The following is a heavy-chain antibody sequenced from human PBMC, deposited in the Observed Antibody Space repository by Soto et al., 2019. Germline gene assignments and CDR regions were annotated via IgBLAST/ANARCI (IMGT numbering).Heavy chain of an antibody. CDR3: ANCRLPAIPAAADY. V-gene: IGHV1-46*01. D-gene: IGHD2-2*01. CDR1: GYTFTSFQ. Sequence: ASLKVSCKTSGYTFTSFQMHWVRQAPGQGLEWMGIINPGSGSTNYAQKFQGRVTMTSDTSTRTIYMELSSLRSEDTAVYYCANCRLPAIPAAADYWGQGTLVTVSS. J-gene: IGHJ4*02. CDR2: INPGSGST.